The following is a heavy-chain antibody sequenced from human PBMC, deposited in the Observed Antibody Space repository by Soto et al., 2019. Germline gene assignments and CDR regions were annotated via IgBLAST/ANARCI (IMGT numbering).Heavy chain of an antibody. D-gene: IGHD1-1*01. CDR3: ARVAGHKNARFDT. Sequence: ASVKVSCKASGYTFTRYTMNWVRQAPGQRLEWMGWINPGSGVTNQAQKFQGRVTMTRDTSITTTYMELNSLTSDDTAVYYCARVAGHKNARFDTWGQGALVTVSS. CDR2: INPGSGVT. V-gene: IGHV1-2*02. CDR1: GYTFTRYT. J-gene: IGHJ4*02.